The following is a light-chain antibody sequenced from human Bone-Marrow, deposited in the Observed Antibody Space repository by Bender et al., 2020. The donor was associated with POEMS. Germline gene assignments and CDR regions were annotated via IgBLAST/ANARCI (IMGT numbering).Light chain of an antibody. J-gene: IGLJ3*02. Sequence: QSVLTQPLSASGTPGQRVTISCSGGSSNIGAHAVNWYQHLPGTAPELPIYSSHPRPSEVPDRFSGSWSGASASLAISGLQSEDEADYYCAVWDDSLSGWVFGGGTKLTVL. CDR3: AVWDDSLSGWV. CDR2: SSH. V-gene: IGLV1-44*01. CDR1: SSNIGAHA.